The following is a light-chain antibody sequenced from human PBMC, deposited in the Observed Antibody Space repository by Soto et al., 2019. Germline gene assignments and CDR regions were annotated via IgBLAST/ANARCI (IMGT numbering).Light chain of an antibody. CDR1: QSVSSN. CDR3: QHYGRSPIT. Sequence: EIVLTQSPATLSLSPGERATLSCRASQSVSSNLAWYQQKPGQAPRLLISGASSRATGIPDRFSGSGSATDFTLTISRLEPEDFALYYCQHYGRSPITFGQGTRLENK. J-gene: IGKJ5*01. CDR2: GAS. V-gene: IGKV3-20*01.